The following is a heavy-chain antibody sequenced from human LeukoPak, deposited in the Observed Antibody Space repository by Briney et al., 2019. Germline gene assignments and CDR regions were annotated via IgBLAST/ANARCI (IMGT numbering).Heavy chain of an antibody. D-gene: IGHD3-3*01. CDR2: IYSGGST. CDR3: ARGVNYDFWSGYSSYYFDY. J-gene: IGHJ4*02. V-gene: IGHV3-53*01. Sequence: PGGSLRLSCAASGFTVSNNYMSWVRQAPGKGLEWVSVIYSGGSTYYADSVKGRLTISRDNSKNTLYLQMNSLRAEDTAVYYCARGVNYDFWSGYSSYYFDYWGQGTLVTVSS. CDR1: GFTVSNNY.